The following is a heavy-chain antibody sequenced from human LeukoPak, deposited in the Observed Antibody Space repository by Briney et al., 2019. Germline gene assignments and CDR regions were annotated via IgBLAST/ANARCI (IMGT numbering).Heavy chain of an antibody. CDR2: ISASGHYI. Sequence: GGSLRLSCEASGFTFGSFAMSWVRQAPGKGLEWLSGISASGHYIYNADSVKGRFTISRDNSNNTLYLQMNSLRAEDTAVYYCAKLGGHPLHNYYVGVWGKGTTVAVSS. J-gene: IGHJ6*03. V-gene: IGHV3-23*01. D-gene: IGHD3-16*01. CDR3: AKLGGHPLHNYYVGV. CDR1: GFTFGSFA.